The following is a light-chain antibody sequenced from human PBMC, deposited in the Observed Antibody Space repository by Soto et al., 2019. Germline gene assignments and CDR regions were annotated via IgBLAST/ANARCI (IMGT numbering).Light chain of an antibody. CDR2: EVS. CDR1: SSDIGGYDY. CDR3: TSYTSSSTNYV. V-gene: IGLV2-14*01. J-gene: IGLJ1*01. Sequence: QSALTQPASVSGSPGQSITISCTVTSSDIGGYDYVSWYQQHPGKAPKLMLYEVSNRPSGVSNRFSGSKSGNTASLTISGLQAEDEADYYCTSYTSSSTNYVFGTGTKVTFL.